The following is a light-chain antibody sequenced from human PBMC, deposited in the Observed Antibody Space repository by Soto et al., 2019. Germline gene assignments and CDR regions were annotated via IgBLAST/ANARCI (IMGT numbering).Light chain of an antibody. J-gene: IGKJ2*01. CDR1: QSISSY. CDR2: AAS. CDR3: QQSYSTPHT. Sequence: DIQMTQSPSSLSASVGDRVTITCRASQSISSYLNWYQQKPGKAPKLLIYAASSLQSGVPSRFSGSDSGTDFTLTISSLQPEDFATYYCQQSYSTPHTVGQWTKLEIK. V-gene: IGKV1-39*01.